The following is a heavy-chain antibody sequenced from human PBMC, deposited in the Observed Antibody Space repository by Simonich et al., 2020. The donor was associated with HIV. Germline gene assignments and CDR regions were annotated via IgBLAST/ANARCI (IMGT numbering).Heavy chain of an antibody. CDR1: GYSISSGYF. Sequence: QVQLQESGPGLVRPSETLSLTCAVSGYSISSGYFWGWIRQPPGKGLEWIGNIYHSGSSYYNPSLKSRVTVSVDTSKNQFSLRLSSVTAADTAVYYCARQPRIAAAGGGWFDPWGQGTLVTVSS. CDR3: ARQPRIAAAGGGWFDP. CDR2: IYHSGSS. V-gene: IGHV4-38-2*01. J-gene: IGHJ5*02. D-gene: IGHD6-13*01.